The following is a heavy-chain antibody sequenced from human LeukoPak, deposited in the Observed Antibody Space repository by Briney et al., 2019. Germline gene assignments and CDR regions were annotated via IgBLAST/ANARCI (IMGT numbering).Heavy chain of an antibody. CDR2: IWYDGSNK. J-gene: IGHJ4*02. V-gene: IGHV3-33*01. D-gene: IGHD2-2*02. CDR1: GFTFSSYG. CDR3: ARDLASSPAAIRGPYDY. Sequence: GGPLRLSCAASGFTFSSYGMHWVRQAPGKGLEWVAVIWYDGSNKYYADSVKGRFTISRDNSKNTLYLQMNSLRAEDTAVYYCARDLASSPAAIRGPYDYWGQGTLVTVSS.